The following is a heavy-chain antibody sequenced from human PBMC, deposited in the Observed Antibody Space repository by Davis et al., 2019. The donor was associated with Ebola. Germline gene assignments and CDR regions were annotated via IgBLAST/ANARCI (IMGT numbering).Heavy chain of an antibody. D-gene: IGHD3-9*01. V-gene: IGHV1-3*04. CDR1: GYTFTSYA. J-gene: IGHJ4*02. Sequence: ASVKVSCKASGYTFTSYAMHWVRQAPGQRLEWMGWISTYNGNTNYAQKFQGRVTITRDTSASTAYMELSSLRSEDTAVYYCARRGYYDILTGYSDWGQGTLVTVSS. CDR2: ISTYNGNT. CDR3: ARRGYYDILTGYSD.